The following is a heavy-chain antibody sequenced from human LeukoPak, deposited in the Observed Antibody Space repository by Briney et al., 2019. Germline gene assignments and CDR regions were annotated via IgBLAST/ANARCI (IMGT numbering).Heavy chain of an antibody. Sequence: PGGSLRLSCEASGFTFGSYAMHWVRQAPGRGLEWVAVISHDGDNTNSGESVRCRFTLSRDNAKNPLYLQINSLRAEDTAVYYCARGVLRYFDSGFGYWGQGTLVTVSS. D-gene: IGHD3-9*01. CDR3: ARGVLRYFDSGFGY. V-gene: IGHV3-30-3*01. J-gene: IGHJ4*02. CDR2: ISHDGDNT. CDR1: GFTFGSYA.